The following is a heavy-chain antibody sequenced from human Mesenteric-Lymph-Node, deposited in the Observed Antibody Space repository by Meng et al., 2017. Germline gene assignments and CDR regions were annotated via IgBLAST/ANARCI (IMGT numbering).Heavy chain of an antibody. CDR2: ISSSGSTI. CDR3: ARDQSRGYSYGNFDY. V-gene: IGHV3-11*01. D-gene: IGHD5-18*01. Sequence: SCTGSGFTFGDYGVSWFRQAPGKGLEWVSYISSSGSTIYYADSVKGRFTISRDNAKNSLYLQMNSLRAEDTAVYYCARDQSRGYSYGNFDYWGQGTLVTVSS. CDR1: GFTFGDYG. J-gene: IGHJ4*02.